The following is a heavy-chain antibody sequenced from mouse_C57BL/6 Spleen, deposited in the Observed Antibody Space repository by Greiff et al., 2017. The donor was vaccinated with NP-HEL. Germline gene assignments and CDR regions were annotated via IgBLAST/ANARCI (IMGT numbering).Heavy chain of an antibody. CDR1: EYEFPSHD. CDR2: INSDGGST. Sequence: EVKLQESGGGLVQPGESLKLSCESNEYEFPSHDMSWVRKTPEKRLELVAAINSDGGSTYYPDTMERRFIISRDNTKKTLYLQMSSLRSEDTALYYCARRDYYGGGFAYWGQGTLVTVSA. CDR3: ARRDYYGGGFAY. D-gene: IGHD1-1*01. V-gene: IGHV5-2*01. J-gene: IGHJ3*01.